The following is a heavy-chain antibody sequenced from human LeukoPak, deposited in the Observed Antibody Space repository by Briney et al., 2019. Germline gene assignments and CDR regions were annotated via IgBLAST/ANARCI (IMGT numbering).Heavy chain of an antibody. Sequence: ASVKVSCKVSGYTLTELSMHWVRQAPGKGLEWMGGFDPEDGETTYAQKFKGRVTMHEDTSTDTAYVELSSLRYEETAVYYCATDLSVAVGLFVVGDAFDIWGQGTMVTVSS. CDR1: GYTLTELS. J-gene: IGHJ3*02. CDR3: ATDLSVAVGLFVVGDAFDI. CDR2: FDPEDGET. D-gene: IGHD6-19*01. V-gene: IGHV1-24*01.